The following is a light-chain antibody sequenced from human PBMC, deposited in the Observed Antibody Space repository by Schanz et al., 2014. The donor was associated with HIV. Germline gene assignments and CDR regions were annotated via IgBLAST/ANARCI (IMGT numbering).Light chain of an antibody. Sequence: QSVLTQPPSVSGAPGQRVTISCTGSSSNIGAGYFVHWYQQLPGTAPKLLIYDDKKRPSGVPDRFAGSKSGTSASLTITGLQAEDEADYSCQSYDSSLSGVFGGGTKLTVL. J-gene: IGLJ3*02. CDR3: QSYDSSLSGV. V-gene: IGLV1-40*01. CDR1: SSNIGAGYF. CDR2: DDK.